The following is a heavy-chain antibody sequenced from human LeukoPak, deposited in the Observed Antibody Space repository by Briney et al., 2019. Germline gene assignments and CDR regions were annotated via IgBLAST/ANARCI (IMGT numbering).Heavy chain of an antibody. V-gene: IGHV1-2*02. CDR2: INPNSGGT. D-gene: IGHD3-22*01. CDR1: GGTFSSYA. CDR3: ASEYKYDSSGANAFDI. Sequence: ASVKVSCKASGGTFSSYALNWVRQAPGQGLEWMGWINPNSGGTNYAQKFQGRVTMTRDTSISTAYMELSRLRSADTAVYYCASEYKYDSSGANAFDIWGQGTMVTVSS. J-gene: IGHJ3*02.